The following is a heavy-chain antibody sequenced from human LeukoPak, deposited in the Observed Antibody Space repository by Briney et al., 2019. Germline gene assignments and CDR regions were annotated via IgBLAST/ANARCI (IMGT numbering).Heavy chain of an antibody. V-gene: IGHV3-74*01. CDR2: INSDGSST. Sequence: GGSLRLSCAASGFTFSSYAMSWVRQAPGKGLEWVSRINSDGSSTSYADSVKGRFTISRDNAKNTLYLLMNSLRAEDTALYYCTSHRSGYWGQGTLVTVSS. CDR1: GFTFSSYA. CDR3: TSHRSGY. J-gene: IGHJ4*02.